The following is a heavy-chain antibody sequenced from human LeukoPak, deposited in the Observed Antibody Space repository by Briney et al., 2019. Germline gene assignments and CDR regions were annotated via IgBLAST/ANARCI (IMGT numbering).Heavy chain of an antibody. CDR2: INTDGSST. D-gene: IGHD2-2*02. J-gene: IGHJ4*02. CDR1: GFTFSNYW. CDR3: GRGFALVPAGIPDY. Sequence: TGGSLRLSCAASGFTFSNYWMHWVRQAPGEGLVWVSRINTDGSSTTYADSVKGRFTISRDNAKNTLYLQMNSLRAEDTATYYCGRGFALVPAGIPDYWGQGILVTVSS. V-gene: IGHV3-74*01.